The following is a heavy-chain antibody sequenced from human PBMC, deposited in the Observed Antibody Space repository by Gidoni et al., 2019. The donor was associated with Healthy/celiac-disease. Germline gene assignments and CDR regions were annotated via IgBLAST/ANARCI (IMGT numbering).Heavy chain of an antibody. CDR3: AKDYYDSSGYYLGAFDI. CDR1: GFTFSSYG. D-gene: IGHD3-22*01. CDR2: ISYDGSNK. Sequence: QVQLVASGGGVVQPGRSLRLSCAASGFTFSSYGMHWVRQAPGKGLEWVAVISYDGSNKYYADSVKGRFTISRDNSKNTLYLQMNSLRAEDTAVYYCAKDYYDSSGYYLGAFDIWGQGTMVTVSS. J-gene: IGHJ3*02. V-gene: IGHV3-30*18.